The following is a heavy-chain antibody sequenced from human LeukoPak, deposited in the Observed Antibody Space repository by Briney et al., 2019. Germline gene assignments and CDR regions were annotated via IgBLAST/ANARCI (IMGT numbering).Heavy chain of an antibody. CDR3: ARVGQRGVLRYFDWPTLDFDY. Sequence: ASVKVSCKASGYTFTGYYMHWVRQAPGQGLEWMGWINPNSGGTNYAQKFQGRVTMTRDTSISTAYMELSRLRSDDTAVYYCARVGQRGVLRYFDWPTLDFDYWGQGTLVTVSS. V-gene: IGHV1-2*02. CDR2: INPNSGGT. CDR1: GYTFTGYY. D-gene: IGHD3-9*01. J-gene: IGHJ4*02.